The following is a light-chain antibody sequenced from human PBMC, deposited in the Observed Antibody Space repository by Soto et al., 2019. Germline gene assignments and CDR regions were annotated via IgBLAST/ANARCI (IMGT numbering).Light chain of an antibody. CDR2: DAS. J-gene: IGKJ1*01. CDR3: HQRSTWT. V-gene: IGKV3-11*01. CDR1: QSVSSY. Sequence: EIVLTQSPATLSLSPGERATLSCRASQSVSSYLAWYQQKPGQAPRLLIYDASNRATDIPARFRGSGSGTDFPLTISRLEPEDFAVYYCHQRSTWTFGQGTKVEIK.